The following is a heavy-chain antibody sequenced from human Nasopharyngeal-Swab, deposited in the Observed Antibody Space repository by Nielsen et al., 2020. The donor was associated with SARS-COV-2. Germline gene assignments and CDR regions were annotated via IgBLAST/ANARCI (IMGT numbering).Heavy chain of an antibody. V-gene: IGHV3-69-1*01. J-gene: IGHJ4*02. D-gene: IGHD2-15*01. CDR2: ISSSSYI. Sequence: WIRQPPGKGLEWVSSISSSSYIYYADSVKGRFTISRDNSKNTLYLQMNSLRAEDTAVYYCARESSWPKGGFDYWGQGTLVTVSS. CDR3: ARESSWPKGGFDY.